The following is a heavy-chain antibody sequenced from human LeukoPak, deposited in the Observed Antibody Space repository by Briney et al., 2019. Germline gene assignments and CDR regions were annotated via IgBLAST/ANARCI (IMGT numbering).Heavy chain of an antibody. D-gene: IGHD2-2*01. CDR3: ARTDCSSTSCYGGTFDY. CDR2: IYYSGST. Sequence: SETLSLTCTVSGGSISSSSYYWGWIRQPPGKGLEWIGSIYYSGSTYYNQSLKSRVTISVDTSKNQFSLKLSSVTAADTAVYYCARTDCSSTSCYGGTFDYWGQGTLVTVSS. J-gene: IGHJ4*02. V-gene: IGHV4-39*07. CDR1: GGSISSSSYY.